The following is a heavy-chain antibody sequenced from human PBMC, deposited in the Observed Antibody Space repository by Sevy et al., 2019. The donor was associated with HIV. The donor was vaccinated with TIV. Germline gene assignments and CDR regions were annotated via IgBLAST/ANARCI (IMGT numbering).Heavy chain of an antibody. Sequence: LLQLPETLSLTCTVSGGSISGYYWSWIRQPPGKGLEWIGYIYYSGSTNYNPSLKNRVTMSVDTSKNQFSLKMSSVTAADTAVYYCARTPVIMITSGGVIALRQFDFWGQGTLVTVSS. J-gene: IGHJ4*02. CDR3: ARTPVIMITSGGVIALRQFDF. CDR2: IYYSGST. D-gene: IGHD3-16*02. CDR1: GGSISGYY. V-gene: IGHV4-59*01.